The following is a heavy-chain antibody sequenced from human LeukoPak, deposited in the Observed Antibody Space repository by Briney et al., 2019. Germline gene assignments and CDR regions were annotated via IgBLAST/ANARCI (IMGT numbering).Heavy chain of an antibody. V-gene: IGHV4-59*01. J-gene: IGHJ2*01. CDR1: GGSISSYF. D-gene: IGHD3-22*01. CDR3: ARDSSGYVNWYFDL. Sequence: SETLSLTSTVSGGSISSYFWSWIRQPPGKGLKWIGYIYYTGSTNYNPSLKSRVTISVDTSKNQFSLKLTSVTAADTAVYYCARDSSGYVNWYFDLWGRGTLVTVSS. CDR2: IYYTGST.